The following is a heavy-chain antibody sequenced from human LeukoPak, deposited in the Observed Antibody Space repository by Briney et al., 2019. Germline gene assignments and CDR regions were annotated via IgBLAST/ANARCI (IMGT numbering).Heavy chain of an antibody. J-gene: IGHJ3*02. CDR3: ARDGYSYGGDAFGI. CDR1: GGSISSYY. D-gene: IGHD5-18*01. CDR2: IYYSGST. V-gene: IGHV4-59*01. Sequence: SETLSLTCTVSGGSISSYYWSWIRQPPGKGLEWIGYIYYSGSTNYNPSLKSRVTISVDTSKNQFSLKLSSVTAADTAVYYCARDGYSYGGDAFGIWGQGTMVTVSS.